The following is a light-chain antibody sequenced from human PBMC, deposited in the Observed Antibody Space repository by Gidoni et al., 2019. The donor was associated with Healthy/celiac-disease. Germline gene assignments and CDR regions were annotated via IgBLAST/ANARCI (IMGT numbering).Light chain of an antibody. CDR2: AAS. CDR1: QSISSY. J-gene: IGKJ2*01. CDR3: QKSYSTRT. Sequence: DIQMTQSPSSLSASVGDRVTITCRASQSISSYLNWYQQKPGKAPKLLIYAASSLQSGVPSRFSGSGSGADFTITISSLQPEDFATYYCQKSYSTRTFGQETKLEIK. V-gene: IGKV1-39*01.